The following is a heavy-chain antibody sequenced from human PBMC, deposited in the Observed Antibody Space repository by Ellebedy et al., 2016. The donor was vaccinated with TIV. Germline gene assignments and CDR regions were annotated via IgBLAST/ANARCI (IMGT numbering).Heavy chain of an antibody. J-gene: IGHJ4*02. CDR2: ISAYNGNT. D-gene: IGHD6-13*01. Sequence: AASVKVSCKTSGYTFTSYGISWVRQAPGQGLEWMGWISAYNGNTNYAQKVQGRVTMTTDTSTSTAYMELRSLRSDDTAVYYCARDALIAAAGTSVYWGQGTLVTVSS. CDR1: GYTFTSYG. CDR3: ARDALIAAAGTSVY. V-gene: IGHV1-18*04.